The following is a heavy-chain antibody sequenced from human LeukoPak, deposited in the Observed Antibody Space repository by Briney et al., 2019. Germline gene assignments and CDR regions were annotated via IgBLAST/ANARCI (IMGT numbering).Heavy chain of an antibody. CDR1: GFTFSSYG. J-gene: IGHJ4*02. CDR2: ISGSGGST. V-gene: IGHV3-23*01. CDR3: AKCSSMVRGVLTPNDY. Sequence: GGSLRLSCAASGFTFSSYGMSWVRQAPGKGLEWVSAISGSGGSTYYADSVKGRFTISRDNSKNTLYLQMNSLRAEDTAVYYCAKCSSMVRGVLTPNDYWGQGTLVTVSS. D-gene: IGHD3-10*01.